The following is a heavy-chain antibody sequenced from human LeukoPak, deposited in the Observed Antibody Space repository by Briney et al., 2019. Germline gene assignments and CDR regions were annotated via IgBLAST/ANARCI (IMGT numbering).Heavy chain of an antibody. CDR3: ARRWELLTTEFDY. CDR2: IYYSGST. CDR1: GASISSSSYY. D-gene: IGHD1-26*01. Sequence: SETLSLTCTVSGASISSSSYYWGWIRQPPGKGLEWMGSIYYSGSTYYNPSLKSRVTISVDTSKNQFSLKLSSVTAADTAVYYCARRWELLTTEFDYWGQGTLVTVSS. V-gene: IGHV4-39*01. J-gene: IGHJ4*02.